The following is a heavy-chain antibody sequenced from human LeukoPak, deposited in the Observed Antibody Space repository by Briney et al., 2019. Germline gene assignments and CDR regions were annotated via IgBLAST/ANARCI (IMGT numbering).Heavy chain of an antibody. CDR2: IYHSGST. V-gene: IGHV4-30-2*01. J-gene: IGHJ6*02. CDR1: GGSISSGGYY. D-gene: IGHD6-19*01. Sequence: SETLSLTCTVSGGSISSGGYYWSWIRQPPGKGLEWIGYIYHSGSTYYNPSLKSRVTISVDRSKNQFSLNLISVTAADTAVYYCARDRQYSSGWYTREYYYYYGMDVWGQETTVTVSS. CDR3: ARDRQYSSGWYTREYYYYYGMDV.